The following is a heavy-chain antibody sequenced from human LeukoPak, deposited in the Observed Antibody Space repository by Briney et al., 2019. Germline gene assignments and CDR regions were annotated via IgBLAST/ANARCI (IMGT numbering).Heavy chain of an antibody. J-gene: IGHJ6*02. Sequence: GGSLRLSCAASGFTFDDYGMSWVRQAPGKRLEWVSGINWNGGSTGYADSVKGRFTISRDNAKNSLYLQMNSLRAEDTALYYCARDYGSGSLYYYYYGMDVWGQGTTVTVSS. CDR2: INWNGGST. CDR1: GFTFDDYG. CDR3: ARDYGSGSLYYYYYGMDV. V-gene: IGHV3-20*04. D-gene: IGHD3-10*01.